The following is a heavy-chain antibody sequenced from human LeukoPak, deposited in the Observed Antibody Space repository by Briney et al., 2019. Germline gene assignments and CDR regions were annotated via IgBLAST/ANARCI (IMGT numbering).Heavy chain of an antibody. Sequence: GGSLGLSCAASGFTFSSYAMSWVRQAPGKGLEWVSAISGSGGSTYYADSVKGRFTISRDNSKNTLYLQMNSLRAEDTAVYYCARMAARGYSFTSFDYWGQGTLVTVSS. V-gene: IGHV3-23*01. J-gene: IGHJ4*02. D-gene: IGHD5-18*01. CDR3: ARMAARGYSFTSFDY. CDR2: ISGSGGST. CDR1: GFTFSSYA.